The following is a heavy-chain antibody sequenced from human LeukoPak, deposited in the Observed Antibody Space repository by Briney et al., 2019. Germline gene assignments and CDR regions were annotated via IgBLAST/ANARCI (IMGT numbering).Heavy chain of an antibody. Sequence: PGGSLRLSCAASGFTFSSYAMSWVRQAPGKGLEWVSAISGSGGSTYYADSVKGRFTISRDNSKHTLYLQMNSLRAKDTAVYYCAKGDLKTYSYCFDYWGQGTLVTVSS. CDR1: GFTFSSYA. D-gene: IGHD5-18*01. CDR3: AKGDLKTYSYCFDY. V-gene: IGHV3-23*01. CDR2: ISGSGGST. J-gene: IGHJ4*02.